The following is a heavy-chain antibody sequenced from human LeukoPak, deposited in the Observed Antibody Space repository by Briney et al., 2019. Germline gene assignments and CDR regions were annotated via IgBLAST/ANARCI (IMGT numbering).Heavy chain of an antibody. V-gene: IGHV1-69*06. CDR1: GGTFSSYA. CDR3: ARGNERPNLYYYYYVDV. Sequence: ASVKVSCKASGGTFSSYAISWVRQAPGQGLEWMGGIIPIFGTANYAQKFQGRVTITADKSTSTAYMELSSLRSEDTAVYYCARGNERPNLYYYYYVDVWGKGTTVTVSS. D-gene: IGHD1-14*01. CDR2: IIPIFGTA. J-gene: IGHJ6*03.